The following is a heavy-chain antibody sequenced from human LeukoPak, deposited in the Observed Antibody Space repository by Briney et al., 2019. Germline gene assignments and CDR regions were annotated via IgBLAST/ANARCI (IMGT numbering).Heavy chain of an antibody. CDR3: ASQPGAYVPAAMRLDY. V-gene: IGHV3-30*03. Sequence: GGSLRLSCAASGFTFSNAWMSWVRQAPGKGLEWVAVISYDGSNKYYADSVKGRFTISRDNSKNTLYLQMNSLRAEDTAVYYCASQPGAYVPAAMRLDYWGQGTLVTVSS. D-gene: IGHD2-2*01. CDR2: ISYDGSNK. CDR1: GFTFSNAW. J-gene: IGHJ4*02.